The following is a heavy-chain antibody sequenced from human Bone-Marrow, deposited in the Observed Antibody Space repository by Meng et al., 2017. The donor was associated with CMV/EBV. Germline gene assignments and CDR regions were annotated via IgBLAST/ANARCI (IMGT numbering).Heavy chain of an antibody. CDR2: IRSKAYGGTT. CDR1: GGSFSGYY. CDR3: TRAELTIFGVVTFSDY. Sequence: QTLSLTCAVYGGSFSGYYWSWIRQPPGKGLEWVGFIRSKAYGGTTEYAASVKGRFTISRDDSKSIAYLQMNSLKTEDTAVYYCTRAELTIFGVVTFSDYWGQGTLVTVSS. J-gene: IGHJ4*02. V-gene: IGHV3-49*03. D-gene: IGHD3-3*01.